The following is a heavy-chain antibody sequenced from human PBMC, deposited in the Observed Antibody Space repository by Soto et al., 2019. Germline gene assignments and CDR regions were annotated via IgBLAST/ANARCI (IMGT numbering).Heavy chain of an antibody. V-gene: IGHV4-30-4*01. CDR1: GGSISSGDYY. CDR3: ARLRSGYYSTRGRYFDY. D-gene: IGHD3-22*01. Sequence: QVQLQESGPGLVKPSQTLSLTCTVSGGSISSGDYYWSWIRQPPGKGLEWIGYIYYSGSTYYNPFIKSRVTISLDTSKNQFSLKLSSVTAVDTAVYYSARLRSGYYSTRGRYFDYWGQGTLVTVSS. CDR2: IYYSGST. J-gene: IGHJ4*02.